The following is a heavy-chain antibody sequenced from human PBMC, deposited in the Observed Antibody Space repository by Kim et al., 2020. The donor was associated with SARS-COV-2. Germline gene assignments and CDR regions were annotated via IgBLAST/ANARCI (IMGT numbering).Heavy chain of an antibody. D-gene: IGHD2-2*01. V-gene: IGHV4-34*01. J-gene: IGHJ4*02. Sequence: SETLSLTCAVYGGSFSGYYWSWIRQPPGKGLEWIGEINHSGSTNYNPSLKSRLTISVDTSKNQFSLKLSSVTAADTAVYYCARGVEPAAPIPVNFDYWGQGTLVTVSS. CDR2: INHSGST. CDR3: ARGVEPAAPIPVNFDY. CDR1: GGSFSGYY.